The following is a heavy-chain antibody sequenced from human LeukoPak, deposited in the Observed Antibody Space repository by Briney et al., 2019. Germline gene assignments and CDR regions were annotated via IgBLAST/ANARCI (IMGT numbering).Heavy chain of an antibody. Sequence: ASVKVSCKASGYTFTNNYLHWVRQAPGQGLEWMGMIYPRDGSTSYAQNFQGRVAVTRDTSTTTVHMELRGLRSEDTAVYYCARDQEGFDYWGQGTVVTVSS. V-gene: IGHV1-46*01. CDR3: ARDQEGFDY. CDR1: GYTFTNNY. CDR2: IYPRDGST. J-gene: IGHJ4*02.